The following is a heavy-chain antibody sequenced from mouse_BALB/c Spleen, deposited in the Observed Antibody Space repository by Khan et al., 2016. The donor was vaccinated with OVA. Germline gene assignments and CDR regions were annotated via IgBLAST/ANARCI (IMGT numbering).Heavy chain of an antibody. D-gene: IGHD1-1*01. CDR3: ARETVVDVYWYFDV. Sequence: EVELVESGGGLVQPGGSLRLSCATSGFTFTDYYMSWVRQPPGKSLEWLGFIRNKAKGYTTEYSAPVKGRFTISRDNSQSIVYLQVNTLRAEDRSTYYCARETVVDVYWYFDVWGAGTTVTVSS. J-gene: IGHJ1*01. V-gene: IGHV7-3*02. CDR1: GFTFTDYY. CDR2: IRNKAKGYTT.